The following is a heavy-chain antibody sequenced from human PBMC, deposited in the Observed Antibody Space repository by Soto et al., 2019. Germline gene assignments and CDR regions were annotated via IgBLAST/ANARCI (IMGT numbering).Heavy chain of an antibody. V-gene: IGHV2-5*02. J-gene: IGHJ1*01. CDR2: IYWDDDK. CDR1: GFSLFTSGVG. D-gene: IGHD3-10*01. CDR3: VLWFYGSVTD. Sequence: QITLKASGPTLVNPTQTLTLTCTFSGFSLFTSGVGVGWIRRPPVKALEWLAIIYWDDDKRYSPSLKSRLTITKATTKNQVVLTMTNMDPEDTATYYCVLWFYGSVTDCVQGTLVTVSS.